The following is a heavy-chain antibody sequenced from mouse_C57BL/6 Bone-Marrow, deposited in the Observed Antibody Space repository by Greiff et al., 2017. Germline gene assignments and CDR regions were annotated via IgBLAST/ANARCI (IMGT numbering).Heavy chain of an antibody. D-gene: IGHD2-2*01. CDR1: GYTFTGYW. CDR2: ILPGSGST. V-gene: IGHV1-9*01. Sequence: VQLQQSGAELMKPGASVKLSCKATGYTFTGYWIEWVKQRPGHGLEWIGEILPGSGSTNYTEKFKGKAKFTAGTSSNTAYMQLSSLTTEDSAIYYCVYGFFDYWGQGTTLTVSS. CDR3: VYGFFDY. J-gene: IGHJ2*01.